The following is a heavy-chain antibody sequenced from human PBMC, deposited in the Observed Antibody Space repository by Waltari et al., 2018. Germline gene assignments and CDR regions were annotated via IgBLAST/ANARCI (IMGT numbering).Heavy chain of an antibody. CDR1: GFPVSSDF. CDR2: IYSGGSA. J-gene: IGHJ4*02. CDR3: ARGHRGSRPL. D-gene: IGHD3-10*01. V-gene: IGHV3-53*01. Sequence: EVRLVESVGDLVQPGGSLRLSCAASGFPVSSDFMNWLRQAPGKGLEWVSVIYSGGSANYTDSVKGRFIVSRDNSRNTLYLQMNGLRADDTAIYYCARGHRGSRPLWGQGTLVTVSS.